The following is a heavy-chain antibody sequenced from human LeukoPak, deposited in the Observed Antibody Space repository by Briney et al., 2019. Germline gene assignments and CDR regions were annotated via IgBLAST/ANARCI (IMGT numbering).Heavy chain of an antibody. CDR3: ARDGYSFGHDFDY. D-gene: IGHD5-18*01. J-gene: IGHJ4*02. CDR1: GFTFSSYW. Sequence: GGSLRLACAASGFTFSSYWMHWVRHTPGKGLVWVSRIKGDGSSTSYADSVKGRFTISRDNAKNTLYLQMNSLRAEDTAVYYCARDGYSFGHDFDYWGQGTLVTVSS. CDR2: IKGDGSST. V-gene: IGHV3-74*01.